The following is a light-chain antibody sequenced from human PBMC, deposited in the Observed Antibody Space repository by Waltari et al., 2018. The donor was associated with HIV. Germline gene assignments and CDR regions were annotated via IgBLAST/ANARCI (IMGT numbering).Light chain of an antibody. CDR1: QHIVANF. CDR2: NSS. V-gene: IGKV3-20*01. CDR3: QHSVNTPRT. J-gene: IGKJ1*01. Sequence: EIVLTQSPGTLSLSPGERATLSCRASQHIVANFLAWYQQSPGQAPRLLILNSSIRATGIPDRFSGSGAGTDVTLTISRLEPEDFAVYYCQHSVNTPRTFGQGTKVEMK.